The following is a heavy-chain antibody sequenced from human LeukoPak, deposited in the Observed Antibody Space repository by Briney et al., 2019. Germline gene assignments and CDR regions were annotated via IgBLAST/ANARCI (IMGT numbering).Heavy chain of an antibody. CDR1: GGTFSSYA. Sequence: ASVKVSCTASGGTFSSYAISWVRQAPGQGLEWMGGIVPIFGTANYAQKFQGRVTITADESTSTAYMELSSLRSEDTAVYYCAKTFLTAYDTYFYYYGLDVWGQGTPVTVSS. CDR3: AKTFLTAYDTYFYYYGLDV. D-gene: IGHD3-9*01. V-gene: IGHV1-69*13. J-gene: IGHJ6*02. CDR2: IVPIFGTA.